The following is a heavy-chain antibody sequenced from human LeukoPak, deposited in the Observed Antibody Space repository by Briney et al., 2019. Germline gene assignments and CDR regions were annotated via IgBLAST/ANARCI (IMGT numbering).Heavy chain of an antibody. CDR3: TTSRTNDCSSPSCYTDY. Sequence: SQTLSLTCTVSGGSISSGGYYWSWIRQHPGKGLEWIGYIYYSGSTYYNPSLKSRATISVDTSKNQFSLELNSVTAADTAVYYCTTSRTNDCSSPSCYTDYWGQGTLVTVSS. J-gene: IGHJ4*02. V-gene: IGHV4-31*08. CDR2: IYYSGST. CDR1: GGSISSGGYY. D-gene: IGHD2-2*02.